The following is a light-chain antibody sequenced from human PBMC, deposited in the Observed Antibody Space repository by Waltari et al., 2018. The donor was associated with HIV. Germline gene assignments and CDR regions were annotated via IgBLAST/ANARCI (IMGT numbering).Light chain of an antibody. J-gene: IGLJ3*02. CDR3: SSYGDILRVL. V-gene: IGLV2-8*01. CDR2: EVT. CDR1: SSDIGAYDS. Sequence: QSALTQPPSASGSLGQSVTISCTGSSSDIGAYDSVSWFQQHPRSAPKLLLYEVTRLPSSVSDRFSGCRSGSTAFLTVAGLQPDDEATYFCSSYGDILRVLFGGGTNVTVL.